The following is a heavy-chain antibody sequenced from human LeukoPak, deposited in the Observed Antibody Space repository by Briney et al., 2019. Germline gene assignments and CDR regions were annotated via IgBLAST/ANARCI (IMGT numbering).Heavy chain of an antibody. Sequence: GGSLRLSCAASGFTFSSYSMNWVRQAPGKGLDWISSISSSSSYIYYADSVKGRFTISRDNAKNSLYLQMNSLRAEDTAVYYCVRDGSNSNWFDPWGQGTLVTVSS. V-gene: IGHV3-21*01. CDR3: VRDGSNSNWFDP. CDR1: GFTFSSYS. J-gene: IGHJ5*02. D-gene: IGHD4-11*01. CDR2: ISSSSSYI.